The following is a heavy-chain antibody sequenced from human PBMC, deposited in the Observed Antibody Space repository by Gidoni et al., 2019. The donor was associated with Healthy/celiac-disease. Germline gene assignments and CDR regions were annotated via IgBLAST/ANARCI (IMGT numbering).Heavy chain of an antibody. J-gene: IGHJ4*02. CDR2: IYHSGST. CDR1: GYPISSGYY. CDR3: ARVKCTGGVCYSGYFDY. D-gene: IGHD2-8*02. V-gene: IGHV4-38-2*01. Sequence: QVQLQESGPGLVKPSETLSLTCAVSGYPISSGYYWGWIRQPPGKGLEWIGSIYHSGSTYYNPSLKSRVTISVDTSKTQFSLKLSSVTAADTAVYYCARVKCTGGVCYSGYFDYWGQGTLVTVSS.